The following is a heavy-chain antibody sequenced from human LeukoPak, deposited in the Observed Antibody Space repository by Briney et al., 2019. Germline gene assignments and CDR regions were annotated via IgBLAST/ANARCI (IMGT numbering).Heavy chain of an antibody. Sequence: GGSLRLSCTASGFPFSSYGMHWVRQAPGKGLVWVTVIWPDGSLKYYADSVKGRFTISRDNSKNTLYLQMNSLRAEDTAVYYCANEGAPAKWHYFDYWGQGTLVTVSS. CDR2: IWPDGSLK. J-gene: IGHJ4*02. CDR1: GFPFSSYG. V-gene: IGHV3-30*02. CDR3: ANEGAPAKWHYFDY. D-gene: IGHD5-12*01.